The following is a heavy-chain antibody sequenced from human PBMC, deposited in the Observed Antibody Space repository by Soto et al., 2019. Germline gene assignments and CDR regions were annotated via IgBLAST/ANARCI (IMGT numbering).Heavy chain of an antibody. CDR3: ANAPSSDVLRYFDWPSSVNY. D-gene: IGHD3-9*01. V-gene: IGHV3-23*01. Sequence: GGSLRLSCAASGFTFSSYAMSWVRQAPGKGLEWVSAISGSGGSTYYADSVKGRFTISRDNSKNTLYLQMNSLRAEDTAVYYCANAPSSDVLRYFDWPSSVNYWCQGTLVTVSS. CDR2: ISGSGGST. J-gene: IGHJ4*02. CDR1: GFTFSSYA.